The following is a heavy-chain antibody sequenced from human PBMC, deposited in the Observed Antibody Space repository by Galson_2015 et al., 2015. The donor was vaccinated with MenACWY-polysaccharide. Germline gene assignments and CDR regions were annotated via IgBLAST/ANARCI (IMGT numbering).Heavy chain of an antibody. V-gene: IGHV3-23*01. Sequence: SLRLSCAASGGNFNSYAMTWVRQAPGKGLEWVSSINANGDNAHYLDSVTGRFFTSRDKSTNTLFLQMNGLTTEDTAVCYCFLVGTGGRVYRGRGVLVTVPS. CDR2: INANGDNA. CDR1: GGNFNSYA. J-gene: IGHJ4*02. D-gene: IGHD1-26*01. CDR3: FLVGTGGRVY.